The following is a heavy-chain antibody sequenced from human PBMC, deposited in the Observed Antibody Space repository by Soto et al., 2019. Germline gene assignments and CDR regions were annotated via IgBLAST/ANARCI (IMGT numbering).Heavy chain of an antibody. V-gene: IGHV5-10-1*01. Sequence: RGESLTVSCKGSGYKFTAFWLNWVPQTPGKGLEWLGRIDPTDSFTNYSPPFEGHVTISVDRSISTAYLQWNSLQASDTAIYYCARPASGGSSDAFDVWGQGTTVTVSS. J-gene: IGHJ3*01. D-gene: IGHD2-15*01. CDR2: IDPTDSFT. CDR3: ARPASGGSSDAFDV. CDR1: GYKFTAFW.